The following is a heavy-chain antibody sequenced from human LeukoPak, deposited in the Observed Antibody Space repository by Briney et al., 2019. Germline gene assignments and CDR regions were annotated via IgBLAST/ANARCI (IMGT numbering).Heavy chain of an antibody. CDR3: ARDLSVTAKFDD. D-gene: IGHD5-18*01. Sequence: KPSETLSLTCAVSGYSISSGSYWGWIRQPPGKGLEWIGSIFHSGTTYHNPSLKSRVTISVDTSKNQVSLKLSSVTAADTAVYYCARDLSVTAKFDDWGQGTLVTVSS. J-gene: IGHJ4*02. V-gene: IGHV4-38-2*02. CDR2: IFHSGTT. CDR1: GYSISSGSY.